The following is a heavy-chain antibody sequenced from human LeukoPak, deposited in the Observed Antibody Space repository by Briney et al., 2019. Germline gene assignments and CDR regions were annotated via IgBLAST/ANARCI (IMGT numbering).Heavy chain of an antibody. D-gene: IGHD2-15*01. CDR2: INSDGSST. J-gene: IGHJ4*02. CDR1: GFTFSSYW. Sequence: PGGSLRLSCAPSGFTFSSYWMHWVRQAPGKGLVWVSRINSDGSSTSYADSVKGRFTISRDNAKNTLYLQMNSLRAEDTAVYYCALGYCSGGSCLLSDYWGQGTLVTVSS. CDR3: ALGYCSGGSCLLSDY. V-gene: IGHV3-74*01.